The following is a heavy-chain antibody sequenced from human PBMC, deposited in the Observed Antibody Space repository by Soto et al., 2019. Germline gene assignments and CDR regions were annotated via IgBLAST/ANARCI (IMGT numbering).Heavy chain of an antibody. V-gene: IGHV1-69*01. CDR3: ARDGGRHSGGIDY. D-gene: IGHD1-26*01. CDR1: GGTFSSYS. Sequence: QVQLVQSGAEVKKPGSSVKVSCKASGGTFSSYSINWVRQAPGQGLEWMGEIIPIFGTANYAQKFQGRVTITADESTSTAYMELSSLRSEDPAAYYCARDGGRHSGGIDYWGQGTLVTVSS. CDR2: IIPIFGTA. J-gene: IGHJ4*02.